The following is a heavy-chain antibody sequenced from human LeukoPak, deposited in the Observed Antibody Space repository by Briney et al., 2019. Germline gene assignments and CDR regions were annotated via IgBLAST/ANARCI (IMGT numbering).Heavy chain of an antibody. D-gene: IGHD4-17*01. V-gene: IGHV1-2*03. CDR1: GYTFTGYY. CDR3: ARKGEDYGDYDY. CDR2: ILPSSGGP. J-gene: IGHJ4*02. Sequence: LGAPVKVSCKASGYTFTGYYMHWVRQAPGQGLEWMGWILPSSGGPYYAQKFQGRVTMTRDTSINTAYMELSRLRSDDTAVYYCARKGEDYGDYDYWGQGTLVTVSS.